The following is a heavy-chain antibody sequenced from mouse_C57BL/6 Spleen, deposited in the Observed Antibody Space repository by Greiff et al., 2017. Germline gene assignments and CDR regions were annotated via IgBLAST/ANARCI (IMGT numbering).Heavy chain of an antibody. V-gene: IGHV5-12*01. CDR1: GFTFSDYY. CDR3: ASRSRIAY. Sequence: EVQLQESGGGLVQPGGSLKLSCAASGFTFSDYYMYWVRQTPEKRLEWVAYISNGGGSTYYPDTVKGRFTISRDNAKNTLYLQMSRLKSEDTAMYYCASRSRIAYWGQGTLVTVSA. CDR2: ISNGGGST. J-gene: IGHJ3*01.